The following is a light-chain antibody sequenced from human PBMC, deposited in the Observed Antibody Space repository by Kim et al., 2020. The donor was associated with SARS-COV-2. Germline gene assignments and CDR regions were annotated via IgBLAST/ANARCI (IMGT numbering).Light chain of an antibody. CDR1: SLRSYY. CDR2: GKN. Sequence: ALVHTVRITCQGDSLRSYYAIWYQQQPGQAPVLVIYGKNNRPSGIPDRFSGSSSGNTASLTITGAQAEDEADYYCNSRDSSGNHVVFGGGTQLTVL. J-gene: IGLJ2*01. V-gene: IGLV3-19*01. CDR3: NSRDSSGNHVV.